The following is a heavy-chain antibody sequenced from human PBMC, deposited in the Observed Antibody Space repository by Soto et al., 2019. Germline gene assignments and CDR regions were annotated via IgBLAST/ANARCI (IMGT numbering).Heavy chain of an antibody. CDR1: VVSISSSDYY. Sequence: SETLSLTCTVSVVSISSSDYYWAWIRQPPGKWLDWIGSVDYNGVASFGPRLKGRGTIAKDTSKNKFSLQGTSVTAADTAFYYCDKVQVSASRHYDSDYWGQGTQVTVSS. CDR3: DKVQVSASRHYDSDY. CDR2: VDYNGVA. D-gene: IGHD4-17*01. J-gene: IGHJ4*02. V-gene: IGHV4-39*03.